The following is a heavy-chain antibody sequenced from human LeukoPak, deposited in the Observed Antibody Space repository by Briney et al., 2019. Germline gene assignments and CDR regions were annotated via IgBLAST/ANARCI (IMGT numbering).Heavy chain of an antibody. Sequence: GGSLRLSCAASGVTFSSYAMGWVRQAPGKGLEWVSAISGSGGSTYYADSVKGRFTTPRDNSKNTLYLQMNSLRAEDTAVHHCPKDRDYYDSSGYMFDYRRQGTLVTVSP. V-gene: IGHV3-23*01. CDR1: GVTFSSYA. J-gene: IGHJ4*02. D-gene: IGHD3-22*01. CDR2: ISGSGGST. CDR3: PKDRDYYDSSGYMFDY.